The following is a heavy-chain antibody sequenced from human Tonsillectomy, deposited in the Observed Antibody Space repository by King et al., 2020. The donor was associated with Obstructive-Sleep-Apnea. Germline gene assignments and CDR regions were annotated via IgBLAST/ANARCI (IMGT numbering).Heavy chain of an antibody. J-gene: IGHJ4*02. V-gene: IGHV3-21*01. CDR1: GFTFSTYS. Sequence: VQLVESGGGLVKPGGSLRLSCAASGFTFSTYSMNWVRQAPGKGLEWVSSISSSSSYIYYADSVKGRFTISREIAKNSLYLQMNSLRADDTAVYYCARALGYDILTGYYGGYFDYWGQGTLVTVSS. CDR2: ISSSSSYI. CDR3: ARALGYDILTGYYGGYFDY. D-gene: IGHD3-9*01.